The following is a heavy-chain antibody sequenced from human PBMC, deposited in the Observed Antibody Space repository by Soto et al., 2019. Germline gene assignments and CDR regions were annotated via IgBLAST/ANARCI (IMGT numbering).Heavy chain of an antibody. CDR2: VYYTGST. CDR3: ARSVAVPGAHIDY. V-gene: IGHV4-59*01. CDR1: GGSISGSY. D-gene: IGHD6-19*01. Sequence: PSETLSLTCSVSGGSISGSYWSWIRQSPGKGLEWLGYVYYTGSTNYSPSLRSRVSISVDTSKNEFSLRLSSVTAADTAVYFCARSVAVPGAHIDYWGQGTHVTVFS. J-gene: IGHJ4*02.